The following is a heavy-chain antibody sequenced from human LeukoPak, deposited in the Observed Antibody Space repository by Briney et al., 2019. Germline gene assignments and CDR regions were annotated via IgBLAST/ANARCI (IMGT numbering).Heavy chain of an antibody. CDR1: GGSISSYC. Sequence: PSETLSLTCTVSGGSISSYCWSWIRQPPGKGLEWIGYIYYSGSTNYNPSLKSRVTISVDTFKNQFSLKLSSVTAADTAVYYCARHRRYDFWSGYYTDGNWFDPWGQGTLVTVSS. J-gene: IGHJ5*02. CDR3: ARHRRYDFWSGYYTDGNWFDP. CDR2: IYYSGST. D-gene: IGHD3-3*01. V-gene: IGHV4-59*08.